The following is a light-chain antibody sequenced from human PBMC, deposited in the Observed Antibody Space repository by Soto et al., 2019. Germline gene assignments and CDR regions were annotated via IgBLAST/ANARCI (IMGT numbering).Light chain of an antibody. Sequence: QSVLTQPRSVSGSPGQSVTISCTGTSSDVGSYNYVSWYQQHPGKAPKRMIYDVSKRPSGVPDRFSGSKSGNTASLTISGLQADDEADYYCCSYAGSYTLLFGGGTKLTVL. CDR3: CSYAGSYTLL. J-gene: IGLJ2*01. V-gene: IGLV2-11*01. CDR1: SSDVGSYNY. CDR2: DVS.